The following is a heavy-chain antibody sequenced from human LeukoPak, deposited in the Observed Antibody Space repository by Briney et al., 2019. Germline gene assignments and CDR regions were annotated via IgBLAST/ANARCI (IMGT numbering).Heavy chain of an antibody. CDR2: IYYSGST. D-gene: IGHD6-13*01. CDR3: ARDSSWSDYYFDY. V-gene: IGHV4-31*03. J-gene: IGHJ4*02. Sequence: KSSQTLSLTCTVSGGSISSGGYYWSWIRQHPGKGLEWIGYIYYSGSTYYNPSLKSRVTISVDTPKNQFSLKLSSVTAADTAVYYCARDSSWSDYYFDYWGQGTLVTVSS. CDR1: GGSISSGGYY.